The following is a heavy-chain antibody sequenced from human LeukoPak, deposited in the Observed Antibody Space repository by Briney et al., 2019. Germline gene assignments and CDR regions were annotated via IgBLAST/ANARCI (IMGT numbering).Heavy chain of an antibody. J-gene: IGHJ4*02. Sequence: SLKVSCKASGGTFSSYAISWVRQAPGQGLEWMGGIIPIFGTANYAQKFQGRVTITTDESTSTAYMELSSLRSEDTAVYYCASTMYYYDSSGYYLQYYFDYWGQGTLVTVSS. V-gene: IGHV1-69*05. CDR1: GGTFSSYA. CDR3: ASTMYYYDSSGYYLQYYFDY. D-gene: IGHD3-22*01. CDR2: IIPIFGTA.